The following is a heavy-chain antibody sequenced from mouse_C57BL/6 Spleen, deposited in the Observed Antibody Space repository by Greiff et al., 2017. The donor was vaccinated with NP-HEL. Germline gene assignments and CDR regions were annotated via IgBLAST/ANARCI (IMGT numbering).Heavy chain of an antibody. CDR3: GRGAYYYGNYDYFDY. J-gene: IGHJ2*01. Sequence: EVQLVESGGGLVQPKGSLKLSCAASGFSFNTYAMNWVRQAPGKGLEWVARIRSKSNNYATYYADSVKDRFTISRDDSESMLYLQMNNLKTEDTAMYYCGRGAYYYGNYDYFDYWGQGTTLTVSS. CDR1: GFSFNTYA. V-gene: IGHV10-1*01. D-gene: IGHD2-1*01. CDR2: IRSKSNNYAT.